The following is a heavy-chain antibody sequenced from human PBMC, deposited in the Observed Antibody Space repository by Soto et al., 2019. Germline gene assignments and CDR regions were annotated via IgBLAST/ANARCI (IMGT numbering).Heavy chain of an antibody. CDR2: INGDGIST. CDR3: TRGPRSTSTGTGAF. CDR1: GLTFSMYW. J-gene: IGHJ4*02. V-gene: IGHV3-74*01. D-gene: IGHD1-1*01. Sequence: PGGSLRLSCAASGLTFSMYWMHWVRKVPGKGPEWVSRINGDGISTNYADSVKGRFTISRDNAKNTLYLQMNALRVEDTAVYYCTRGPRSTSTGTGAFWGQGTLVTVSS.